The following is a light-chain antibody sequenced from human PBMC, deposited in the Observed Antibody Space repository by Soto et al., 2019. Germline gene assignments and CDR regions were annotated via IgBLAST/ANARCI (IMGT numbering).Light chain of an antibody. CDR2: DVT. CDR3: CSYAGTYSWV. V-gene: IGLV2-11*01. J-gene: IGLJ3*02. CDR1: SSNVGGYNY. Sequence: QLVLTQPRSVSGSPGQSVTISCTGTSSNVGGYNYVSWYQQHPGKVPELIIYDVTKRPSGVPDRFSGSKSGNTASLTISGLQVEDEADYYCCSYAGTYSWVFGGGTKVTVL.